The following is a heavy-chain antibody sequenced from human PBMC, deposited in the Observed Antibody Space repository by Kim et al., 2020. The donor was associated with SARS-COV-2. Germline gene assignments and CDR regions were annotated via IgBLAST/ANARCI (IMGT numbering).Heavy chain of an antibody. Sequence: ASVKVSCKASGYTFTSYAMHWVRQAPGQRLEWMGWINAGNGNTKYSQKFQGRVTITRDTSASTAYMELSSLRSEDTAVYYCARDNPYYYDSSGYYSAFDYWGQGTLVTVSS. CDR2: INAGNGNT. CDR3: ARDNPYYYDSSGYYSAFDY. V-gene: IGHV1-3*01. CDR1: GYTFTSYA. D-gene: IGHD3-22*01. J-gene: IGHJ4*02.